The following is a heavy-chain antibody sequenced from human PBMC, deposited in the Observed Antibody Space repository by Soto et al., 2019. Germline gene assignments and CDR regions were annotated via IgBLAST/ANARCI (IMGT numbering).Heavy chain of an antibody. CDR2: IYWDDDK. Sequence: QITLKESGPTLVKPTQTLTLTCTFSGFSLSTSGVGVGWIRQPPGRALEWLALIYWDDDKRYSPSLRSRLSITPATSKSRVVLTVTNMDPADTTTYYCAHRVIWSAFDGSLGWFDPWGQGTLVTVAS. J-gene: IGHJ5*02. CDR3: AHRVIWSAFDGSLGWFDP. D-gene: IGHD3-9*01. CDR1: GFSLSTSGVG. V-gene: IGHV2-5*02.